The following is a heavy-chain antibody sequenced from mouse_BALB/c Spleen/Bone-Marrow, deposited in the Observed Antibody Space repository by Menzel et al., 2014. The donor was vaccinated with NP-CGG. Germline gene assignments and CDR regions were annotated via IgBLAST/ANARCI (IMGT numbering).Heavy chain of an antibody. CDR2: INSNGGFT. CDR1: GFTFSSFG. CDR3: SRGVDYSSWLAY. Sequence: EVKVEESGGGLVQPGGSLKLSCAASGFTFSSFGMSWVRQTPDKRLELVANINSNGGFTYYADSVKGRFTISRDNAMNTLYLQMRSLKSEDTAIYYCSRGVDYSSWLAYWGQGTLVTVSA. D-gene: IGHD2-4*01. J-gene: IGHJ3*01. V-gene: IGHV5-6-3*01.